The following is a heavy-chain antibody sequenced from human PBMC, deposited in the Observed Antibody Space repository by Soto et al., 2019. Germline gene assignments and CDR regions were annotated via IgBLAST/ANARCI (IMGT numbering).Heavy chain of an antibody. D-gene: IGHD6-19*01. J-gene: IGHJ4*02. Sequence: QITLKESGPTLVKPTQTLTLTCTFSGFSLSSTRMAVGWIRQPPGKALEWLALIYWDDDKRYSPFLKSRLTLTNDTSKNPLFLNMSNIDPVDTARYYCSHIVVAGLGYYFDYWGQGTLVTVSS. V-gene: IGHV2-5*02. CDR2: IYWDDDK. CDR3: SHIVVAGLGYYFDY. CDR1: GFSLSSTRMA.